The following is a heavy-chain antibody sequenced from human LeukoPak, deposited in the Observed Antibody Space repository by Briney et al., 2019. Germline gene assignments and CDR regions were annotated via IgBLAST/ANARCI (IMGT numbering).Heavy chain of an antibody. D-gene: IGHD2-2*01. Sequence: RPGGSLRLSCAASGFTFSSYAMHWVRQAPGKGLEWVAVISYDGSNKYYADSVKGRFTISGDNSKNTLFLQMNSLRAEDTAVYYCAHGAMYQLDYWGQGTLVTVSS. V-gene: IGHV3-30*04. J-gene: IGHJ4*02. CDR2: ISYDGSNK. CDR3: AHGAMYQLDY. CDR1: GFTFSSYA.